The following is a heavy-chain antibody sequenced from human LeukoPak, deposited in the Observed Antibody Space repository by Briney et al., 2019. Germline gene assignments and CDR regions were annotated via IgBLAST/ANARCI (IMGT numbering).Heavy chain of an antibody. CDR1: GFTFRNYG. Sequence: GGSLRLSCAASGFTFRNYGMHWVRQPPDKGLEWVAIIWYDGSKKYYADSVRGRFTISRDNSKNTVSLQMNNLSPEDTAVYYCAKGGLAAAGIDYWGQGTLVTVSS. D-gene: IGHD6-13*01. V-gene: IGHV3-33*06. CDR3: AKGGLAAAGIDY. J-gene: IGHJ4*02. CDR2: IWYDGSKK.